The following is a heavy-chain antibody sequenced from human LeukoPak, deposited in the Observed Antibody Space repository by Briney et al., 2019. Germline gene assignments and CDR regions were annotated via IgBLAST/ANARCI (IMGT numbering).Heavy chain of an antibody. Sequence: ASVKVSCKASGYTFTSYGISWVRQAPGQGLEWMGWISAYNGNTNYAQKLQGRVTMTTDTSTSTAYMELRSLRSDDTAVYYCARVSWEIAAAGGWFDPWGQGTLVTVSS. CDR3: ARVSWEIAAAGGWFDP. V-gene: IGHV1-18*01. CDR1: GYTFTSYG. D-gene: IGHD6-13*01. J-gene: IGHJ5*02. CDR2: ISAYNGNT.